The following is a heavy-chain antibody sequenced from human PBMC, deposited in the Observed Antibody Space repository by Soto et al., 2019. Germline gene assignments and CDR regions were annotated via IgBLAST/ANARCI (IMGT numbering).Heavy chain of an antibody. CDR1: GFTFSNAW. V-gene: IGHV3-15*07. J-gene: IGHJ3*02. D-gene: IGHD3-3*01. Sequence: PGGSLRLSCAASGFTFSNAWMNWVRQAPGKGLEWVGRIKSKTDGGTTDYAAPVKGRFTISRDDSKNTLYLQMNSLKTEDTAVYYCTTILRFLEWMMGPNAFDIWGQGTMGTVSS. CDR2: IKSKTDGGTT. CDR3: TTILRFLEWMMGPNAFDI.